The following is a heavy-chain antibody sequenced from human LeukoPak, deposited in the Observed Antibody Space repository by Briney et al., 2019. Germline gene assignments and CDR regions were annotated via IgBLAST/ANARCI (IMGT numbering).Heavy chain of an antibody. CDR2: INPNSGGT. J-gene: IGHJ3*02. CDR1: GYTFTGYY. D-gene: IGHD1-7*01. CDR3: ARDLPGTTYAFDI. V-gene: IGHV1-2*02. Sequence: ASVKVSCKASGYTFTGYYMHWVRQAPGQGLEWMGWINPNSGGTNYAQKLQGRVTMTTDTSTSTAYMELRSLRSDDTAVYYCARDLPGTTYAFDIWGQGTMVTVSS.